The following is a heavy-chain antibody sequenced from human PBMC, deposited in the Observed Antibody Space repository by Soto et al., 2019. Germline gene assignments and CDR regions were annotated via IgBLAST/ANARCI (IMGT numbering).Heavy chain of an antibody. D-gene: IGHD3-22*01. CDR3: AKDYRISYYYDSSGAVNYFDY. V-gene: IGHV3-30*18. Sequence: PGGSLRLSCAASGFTFSSYGMHWVRQAPGKGLEWVAVISYDGSNKYYADSVKGRFTISRDNSKSTLYLQMNSLRAEDTAVYYCAKDYRISYYYDSSGAVNYFDYWGQGTLVTVSS. J-gene: IGHJ4*02. CDR1: GFTFSSYG. CDR2: ISYDGSNK.